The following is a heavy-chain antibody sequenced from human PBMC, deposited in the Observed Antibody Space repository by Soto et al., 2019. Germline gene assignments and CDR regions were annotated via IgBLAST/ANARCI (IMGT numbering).Heavy chain of an antibody. D-gene: IGHD3-9*01. Sequence: GGSLRLSCSASGFTFSSYAMHWVRQAPGKGLEYVSAISSNGGSTYYADSVKGRFTISRDNSKNTLYLQMSSLRAEDTAVYYCVKGLISSDYDILTGIDYWGQGTLVTVSS. CDR1: GFTFSSYA. V-gene: IGHV3-64D*09. CDR2: ISSNGGST. CDR3: VKGLISSDYDILTGIDY. J-gene: IGHJ4*02.